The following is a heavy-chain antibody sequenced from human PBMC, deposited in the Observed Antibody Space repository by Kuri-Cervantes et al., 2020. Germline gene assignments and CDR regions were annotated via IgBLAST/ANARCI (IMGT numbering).Heavy chain of an antibody. D-gene: IGHD6-19*01. Sequence: GSLRLSCTVSGGSISRYYWSWIRQPPGKGLEWIGYIYYSGSTNYNPSLKSRVAISVDTSKNHLSLKLNSVTAADTAVYYCARHRIAVAAVDYWGQGTLVTVSS. CDR3: ARHRIAVAAVDY. J-gene: IGHJ4*02. CDR1: GGSISRYY. CDR2: IYYSGST. V-gene: IGHV4-59*08.